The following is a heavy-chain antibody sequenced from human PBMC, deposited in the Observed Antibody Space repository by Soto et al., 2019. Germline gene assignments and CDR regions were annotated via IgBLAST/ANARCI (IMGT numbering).Heavy chain of an antibody. CDR1: GGSISSYY. V-gene: IGHV4-59*08. J-gene: IGHJ6*03. CDR2: IYYSGST. Sequence: QVQLQESGPGLVKPSETLSLTCTVSGGSISSYYWSWIRQPPGKGREWIGYIYYSGSTNYNPSLKSRVTISVDTSKNQFSLKLSSVTAADTAVYYCARHSTLYYYYYMDVWGKGTTVTVSS. CDR3: ARHSTLYYYYYMDV.